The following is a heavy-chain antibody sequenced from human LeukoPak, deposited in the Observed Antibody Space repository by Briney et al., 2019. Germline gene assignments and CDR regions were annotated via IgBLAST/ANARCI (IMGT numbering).Heavy chain of an antibody. Sequence: GASLRLSWAATGLPFSLHEMNWAREAPGTGVEGDSYIGSSGSDKYYPDSVKGRFTISRDNAKNSLYLQMNSLRAEDTAVYYCARRTSGAFAIWGQGTKVTVSS. CDR1: GLPFSLHE. CDR2: IGSSGSDK. V-gene: IGHV3-48*03. CDR3: ARRTSGAFAI. J-gene: IGHJ3*02.